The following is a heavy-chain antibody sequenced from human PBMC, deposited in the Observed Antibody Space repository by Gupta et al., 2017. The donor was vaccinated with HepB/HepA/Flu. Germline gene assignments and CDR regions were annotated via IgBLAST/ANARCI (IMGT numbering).Heavy chain of an antibody. Sequence: EVQLVESGGGLVQPGGSLRLSCAASGFTFSSYSMNWVRQAPGKGLEWVSYISSSSSSIYYADSVKGRFTISRDNAKNSLYLQMNSLRDEDTAVYYCARVRGVVGTTPSYNWFDPWGQGTLVTVSS. D-gene: IGHD1-26*01. CDR2: ISSSSSSI. CDR1: GFTFSSYS. CDR3: ARVRGVVGTTPSYNWFDP. V-gene: IGHV3-48*02. J-gene: IGHJ5*02.